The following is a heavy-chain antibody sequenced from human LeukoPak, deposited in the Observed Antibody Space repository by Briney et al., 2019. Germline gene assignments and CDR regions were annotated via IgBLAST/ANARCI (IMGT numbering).Heavy chain of an antibody. J-gene: IGHJ4*02. CDR1: GGSISSYY. CDR3: ARDGWPDRLDY. D-gene: IGHD5-24*01. CDR2: IYYSGST. V-gene: IGHV4-59*01. Sequence: SETLSLTCTVSGGSISSYYWSWIRQPPGKGLEWIGYIYYSGSTNHNPSLKSRVTISVDTSKNQFSLKLSSVTAADTAVYYCARDGWPDRLDYWGQGTLVTVSS.